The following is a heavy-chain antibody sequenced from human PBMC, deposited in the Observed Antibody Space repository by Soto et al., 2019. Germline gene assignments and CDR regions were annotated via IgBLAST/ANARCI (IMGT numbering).Heavy chain of an antibody. D-gene: IGHD3-16*01. V-gene: IGHV4-39*01. Sequence: SETLSLTCTVSGGSISSSSYYWGWIRQPPGKGLEWIGSIYYSGSTYYNPSLKSRVTISVDTSKNQFSLKLSSVTAADTAVYYCATGPYEYGLYYFDYWGQGTLVTVSS. CDR2: IYYSGST. CDR1: GGSISSSSYY. J-gene: IGHJ4*02. CDR3: ATGPYEYGLYYFDY.